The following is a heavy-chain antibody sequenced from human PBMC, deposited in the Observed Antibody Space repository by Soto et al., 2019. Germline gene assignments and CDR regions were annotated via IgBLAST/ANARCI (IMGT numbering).Heavy chain of an antibody. CDR1: GFTFSSYA. D-gene: IGHD4-4*01. V-gene: IGHV3-23*01. J-gene: IGHJ4*02. CDR3: AKGREVTVTTFAPIDY. CDR2: ISGSGGST. Sequence: GGSLRLSCAASGFTFSSYAMSWVRQAPGKGLEWVSAISGSGGSTYYADSVKGRFTISRDNSKNTLYLQMNSLRAEDTAVYYCAKGREVTVTTFAPIDYWGQGTLVTVSS.